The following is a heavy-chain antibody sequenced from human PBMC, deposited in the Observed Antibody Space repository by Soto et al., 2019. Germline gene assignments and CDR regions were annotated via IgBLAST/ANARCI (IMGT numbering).Heavy chain of an antibody. CDR1: GFTFSSYA. CDR2: ISGSGGST. J-gene: IGHJ4*02. Sequence: GALRLSCAASGFTFSSYAMSWVRQAPGKGLEWVSAISGSGGSTYYADSVKGRFTISRDNSKNTLYLQMNGLRAEDTAVYYCAIDPAPQELEPLDYCDYGGQGTLVTVSS. V-gene: IGHV3-23*01. D-gene: IGHD1-1*01. CDR3: AIDPAPQELEPLDYCDY.